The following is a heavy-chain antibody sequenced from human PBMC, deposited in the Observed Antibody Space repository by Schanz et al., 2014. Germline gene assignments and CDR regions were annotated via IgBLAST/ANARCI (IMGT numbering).Heavy chain of an antibody. CDR3: VRDSFFAFDH. J-gene: IGHJ4*02. CDR2: VSSDGNND. Sequence: VQLVESGGGVVQPGRSLRLSCAASGFTFSTHAMHWVRQAPGKGLEWVALVSSDGNNDYYTDSVKGRFTISRDNSKNTVHLQMNSLRAEDTAVYYCVRDSFFAFDHWGQGTLVTVSP. D-gene: IGHD3-3*01. CDR1: GFTFSTHA. V-gene: IGHV3-30*03.